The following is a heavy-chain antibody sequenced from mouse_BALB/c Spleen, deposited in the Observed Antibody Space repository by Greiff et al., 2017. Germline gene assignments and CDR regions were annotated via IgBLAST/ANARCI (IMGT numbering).Heavy chain of an antibody. J-gene: IGHJ4*01. CDR2: IWAGGST. CDR3: AKSYGYDSYAMDY. Sequence: VQLQQSGPGLVQPSQSLSITCTVSGFSLTSYGVHWVRQSPVKGLEWLGVIWAGGSTNYNSALMSRLSISKDNSKSQVFLKMNSLQTDDTAMYYCAKSYGYDSYAMDYWGQGTSVTVSS. D-gene: IGHD2-2*01. CDR1: GFSLTSYG. V-gene: IGHV2-9*02.